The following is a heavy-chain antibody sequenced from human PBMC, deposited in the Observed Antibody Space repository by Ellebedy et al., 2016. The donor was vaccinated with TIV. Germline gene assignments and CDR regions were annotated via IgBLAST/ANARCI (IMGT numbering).Heavy chain of an antibody. Sequence: PGGSLRLSRAASGFTFSNYAMSWVRQAPGKGLDWVSTISGTGGSTFYADSVKGRFTVSRDSSKNTLYLQVNRLRAEDTAVYYCAKGTQFRSSSCLDFWGQGTLVTVSS. CDR1: GFTFSNYA. J-gene: IGHJ4*02. CDR2: ISGTGGST. CDR3: AKGTQFRSSSCLDF. D-gene: IGHD2-2*01. V-gene: IGHV3-23*01.